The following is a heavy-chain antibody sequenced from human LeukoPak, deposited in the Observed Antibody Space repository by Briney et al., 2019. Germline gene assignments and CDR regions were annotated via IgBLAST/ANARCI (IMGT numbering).Heavy chain of an antibody. V-gene: IGHV4-59*01. CDR3: AREEYCSGGSCYLAFDI. CDR1: GGSISSYY. CDR2: IYYSGST. J-gene: IGHJ3*02. D-gene: IGHD2-15*01. Sequence: SETLSLTCTVSGGSISSYYWSWIRQPPGKGLEWIGYIYYSGSTNYNPSLKSRVTISVDTSKNQFSLKLSSVTDADTAVYYCAREEYCSGGSCYLAFDIWGQGTMVTVSS.